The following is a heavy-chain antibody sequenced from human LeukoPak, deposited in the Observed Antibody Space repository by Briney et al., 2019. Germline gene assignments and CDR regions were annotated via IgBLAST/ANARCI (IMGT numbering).Heavy chain of an antibody. D-gene: IGHD3-22*01. CDR3: AKDRYYDSSGYYFDY. J-gene: IGHJ4*02. Sequence: GGSLRLSCAASGFTFSSYWMSWVRQAPGKGLEWVANIKQDGSENDYVDSVKGRFTISRDNAKSSLYLQMNSLRAEDTAVYYCAKDRYYDSSGYYFDYWGQGTLVTVSS. CDR1: GFTFSSYW. V-gene: IGHV3-7*03. CDR2: IKQDGSEN.